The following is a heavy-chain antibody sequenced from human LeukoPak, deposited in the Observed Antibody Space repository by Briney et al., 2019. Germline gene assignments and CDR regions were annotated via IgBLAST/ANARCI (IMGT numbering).Heavy chain of an antibody. V-gene: IGHV3-64D*06. J-gene: IGHJ4*02. Sequence: PGGSLRLSCAASGFTFSSYWMSWVRQAPGKGLEYVSAISSNGGSTYYADSVKGRFTISRDNSKNTLYLQMSSLRAEDTAVYYCVKDPDCSGGSCAPGYFDYWGQGTLVTVSS. D-gene: IGHD2-15*01. CDR2: ISSNGGST. CDR3: VKDPDCSGGSCAPGYFDY. CDR1: GFTFSSYW.